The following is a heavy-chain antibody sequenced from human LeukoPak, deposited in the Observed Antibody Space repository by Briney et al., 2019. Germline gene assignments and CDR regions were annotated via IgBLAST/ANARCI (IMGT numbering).Heavy chain of an antibody. J-gene: IGHJ4*02. CDR1: GYTFTGYY. Sequence: GASVKVSCKASGYTFTGYYMHWVRQAPEQGLEWMGWINPNSGGTNYAQKFQGRVTMTRDTSISTAYMELSRLRSDDTAVYYCASWGVDDYYGSSGQLDYWGQGTLVTVSS. V-gene: IGHV1-2*02. CDR2: INPNSGGT. CDR3: ASWGVDDYYGSSGQLDY. D-gene: IGHD3-22*01.